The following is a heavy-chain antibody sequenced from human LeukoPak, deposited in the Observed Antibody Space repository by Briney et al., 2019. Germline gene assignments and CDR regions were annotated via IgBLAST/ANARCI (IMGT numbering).Heavy chain of an antibody. D-gene: IGHD5-24*01. CDR2: IFSDGSS. CDR1: GGSISIGGYY. V-gene: IGHV4-61*02. CDR3: ARVTRRDPYNYDGFDI. Sequence: PSETLSLTCTVSGGSISIGGYYWSWIRQPAGKGLEWIGRIFSDGSSNCSPSLKSRVTISIDTSKNQFSLNLSSVTAADTAVYYCARVTRRDPYNYDGFDIWGQGTMVTVSS. J-gene: IGHJ3*02.